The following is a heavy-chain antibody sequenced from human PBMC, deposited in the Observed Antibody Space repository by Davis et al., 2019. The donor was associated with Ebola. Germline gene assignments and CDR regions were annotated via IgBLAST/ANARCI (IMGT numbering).Heavy chain of an antibody. Sequence: GESLKISCAASGFTFSRHSMNWVRQAPGKGLEWVSYISSSSSTIYYADSVKGRFTISRDNAKNSLYLQMNSLRDEDTAVYYCASRYCSSTSCPNYYYYGMDVWGKGTTVTVSS. D-gene: IGHD2-2*01. CDR1: GFTFSRHS. CDR2: ISSSSSTI. V-gene: IGHV3-48*02. CDR3: ASRYCSSTSCPNYYYYGMDV. J-gene: IGHJ6*04.